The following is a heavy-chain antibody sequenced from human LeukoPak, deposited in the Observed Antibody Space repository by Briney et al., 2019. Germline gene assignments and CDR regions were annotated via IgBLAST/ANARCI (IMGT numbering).Heavy chain of an antibody. CDR3: AKVRVVGDYNWFFDL. V-gene: IGHV3-23*01. J-gene: IGHJ2*01. CDR2: IVGSGAST. Sequence: GGSLRLSCAASGFTFSSYAMSWVRQAPGKGLEWISAIVGSGASTYYADSVKGRFTISRDNSKNTLHLQMNSLRAEDTAIYHCAKVRVVGDYNWFFDLWGRGTLVTVSS. CDR1: GFTFSSYA. D-gene: IGHD4-17*01.